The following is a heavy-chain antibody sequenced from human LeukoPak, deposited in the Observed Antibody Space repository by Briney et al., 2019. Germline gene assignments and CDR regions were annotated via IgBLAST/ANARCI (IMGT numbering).Heavy chain of an antibody. Sequence: ASVKVSCKASGYTFTSYYMHWVRQAPGQGLEWMGIINPSGGSTSYAQKFQGRVTMTRDTSTSTVYMELSSLRSEDTAVYDCAREDSSGWYVFDHWGQGTLVTVSS. CDR2: INPSGGST. CDR3: AREDSSGWYVFDH. J-gene: IGHJ4*02. V-gene: IGHV1-46*01. CDR1: GYTFTSYY. D-gene: IGHD6-19*01.